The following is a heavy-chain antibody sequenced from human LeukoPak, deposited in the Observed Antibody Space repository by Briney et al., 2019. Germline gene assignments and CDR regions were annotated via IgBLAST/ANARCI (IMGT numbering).Heavy chain of an antibody. V-gene: IGHV1-69*13. CDR3: ARVGIVVVPAAMEDYYYYMDV. J-gene: IGHJ6*03. Sequence: SVKVSSKASGGTFSSYAISWVRQAPGQGLEWMGGIIPIFGTANYAQKFQGRVTITADESTSTAYMELSSLRSEDTAVYYCARVGIVVVPAAMEDYYYYMDVWGKGTTVTVSS. D-gene: IGHD2-2*03. CDR2: IIPIFGTA. CDR1: GGTFSSYA.